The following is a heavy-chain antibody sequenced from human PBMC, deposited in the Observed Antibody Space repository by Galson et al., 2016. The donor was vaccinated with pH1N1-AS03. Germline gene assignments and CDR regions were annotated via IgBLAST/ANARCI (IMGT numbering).Heavy chain of an antibody. CDR3: ARAGQRHRVGDY. V-gene: IGHV3-7*01. D-gene: IGHD6-25*01. J-gene: IGHJ4*01. CDR2: IKQDGSES. Sequence: SLRLSCAASGFMFTDFWMCWVRLAPGKGLEWVANIKQDGSESYYVESVQGRFTISRDNAKNSLYLQMNSLRAEDTAVYYCARAGQRHRVGDYWGHGTLVTVSS. CDR1: GFMFTDFW.